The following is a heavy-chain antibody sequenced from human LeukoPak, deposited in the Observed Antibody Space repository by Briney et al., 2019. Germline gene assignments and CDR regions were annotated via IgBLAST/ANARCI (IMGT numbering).Heavy chain of an antibody. CDR3: ARARRDGYNLFGY. CDR1: GYTFTSHD. Sequence: GASVKVSCKASGYTFTSHDINWVRQATGQGLEWMGWMNPNSGNTGYAQKFQGRVTITRNTSMSTAYMELSSLRSEDTAVYYCARARRDGYNLFGYWGQGTLVTVSS. J-gene: IGHJ4*02. D-gene: IGHD5-24*01. CDR2: MNPNSGNT. V-gene: IGHV1-8*03.